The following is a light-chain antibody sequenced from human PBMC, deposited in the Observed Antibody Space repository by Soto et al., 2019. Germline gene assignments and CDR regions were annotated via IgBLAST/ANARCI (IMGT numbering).Light chain of an antibody. V-gene: IGKV3-20*01. J-gene: IGKJ1*01. CDR3: QQYGSSLWT. CDR2: AAS. CDR1: QSVSSTY. Sequence: EIVLTQCPGTLSLSPGERATLSCRASQSVSSTYLAWYQQRPGQAPRLLIYAASSRATGIPDRFSGSGSGTDFTLTISRLEPEDFAVYYCQQYGSSLWTFGQGTKVEIK.